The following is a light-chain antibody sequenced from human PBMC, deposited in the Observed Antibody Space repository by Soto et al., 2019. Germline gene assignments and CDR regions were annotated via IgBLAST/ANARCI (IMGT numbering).Light chain of an antibody. Sequence: EIVLTQSPGTLSLSPGERATLSCRASQSVSSSYLAWYQQKPGQAPRLLIYGESSRATGIPDRFSGSGSGTDFTLTISRLEPEDFAVYYCQQYGSSPLTWTFGQGTKVEIK. J-gene: IGKJ1*01. CDR1: QSVSSSY. CDR2: GES. CDR3: QQYGSSPLTWT. V-gene: IGKV3-20*01.